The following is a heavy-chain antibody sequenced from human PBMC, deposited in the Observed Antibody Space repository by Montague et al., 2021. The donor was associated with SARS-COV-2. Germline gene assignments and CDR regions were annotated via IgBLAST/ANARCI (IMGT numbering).Heavy chain of an antibody. CDR1: GGSISSSSYY. CDR2: IYYSGST. Sequence: SETLSLTCTVPGGSISSSSYYWGWIRQPPGKGLEWIGSIYYSGSTXYRPSLKSRVTISVDTSKNQFSLKLSSVTAADTAVYYCARAFTDWLRYYGMDVWGQGTTVTVSS. J-gene: IGHJ6*02. CDR3: ARAFTDWLRYYGMDV. D-gene: IGHD3-9*01. V-gene: IGHV4-39*01.